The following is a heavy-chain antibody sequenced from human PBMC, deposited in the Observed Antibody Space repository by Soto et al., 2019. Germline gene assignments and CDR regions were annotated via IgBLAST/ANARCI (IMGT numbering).Heavy chain of an antibody. CDR1: GYSFTSYW. D-gene: IGHD1-26*01. V-gene: IGHV5-51*01. CDR2: IYPGDSDT. Sequence: GEYLKISCKGSGYSFTSYWIGCVRQMPWKGLEWMGIIYPGDSDTRYSPSFQGQVTISADKPIITAYLQWSSLKASDTAMYYCASGLVTGPYSLDYSGQGTLVTVSS. CDR3: ASGLVTGPYSLDY. J-gene: IGHJ4*02.